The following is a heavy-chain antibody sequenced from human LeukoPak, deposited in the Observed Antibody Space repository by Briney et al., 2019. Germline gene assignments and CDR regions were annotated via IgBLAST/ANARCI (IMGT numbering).Heavy chain of an antibody. CDR1: GFTFSSYG. V-gene: IGHV3-23*01. D-gene: IGHD2/OR15-2a*01. J-gene: IGHJ4*02. CDR2: ISGSGGST. CDR3: LTMPPRY. Sequence: SGGSLRLSCAASGFTFSSYGMSWVRQAPGKGLEWVSAISGSGGSTYYADSVKGRFTISRDDSKNTAYLQMNSLKTEDTAIYYCLTMPPRYWGQGTLVTVSS.